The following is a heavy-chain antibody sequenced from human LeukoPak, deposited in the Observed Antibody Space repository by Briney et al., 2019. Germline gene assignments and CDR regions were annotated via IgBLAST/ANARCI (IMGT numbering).Heavy chain of an antibody. CDR2: ISGSGGST. CDR1: GFTFSSYA. Sequence: GGSLRLSCAASGFTFSSYAMSWVRQAPGKGLEWVSAISGSGGSTYYADSVKGRFTISRDNSKNTLYLQMDSLRAEDTAVYYCAKDRNNRGFYGDRDAFDIWGQGTMVTVSS. D-gene: IGHD4-17*01. V-gene: IGHV3-23*01. CDR3: AKDRNNRGFYGDRDAFDI. J-gene: IGHJ3*02.